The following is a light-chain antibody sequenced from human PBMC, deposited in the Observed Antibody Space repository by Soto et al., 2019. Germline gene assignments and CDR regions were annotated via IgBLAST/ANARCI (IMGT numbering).Light chain of an antibody. Sequence: QSVLTQPASVSGSPGQSITISCTGTSSDVGAYDFVSWYQQHPDKAPKLMIYEVSNRPSGVSNRFSGSKSVNTATLTISGLQVEDEADYSCSSYTSSSPRVFGAGTKATVL. CDR1: SSDVGAYDF. CDR2: EVS. J-gene: IGLJ1*01. V-gene: IGLV2-14*03. CDR3: SSYTSSSPRV.